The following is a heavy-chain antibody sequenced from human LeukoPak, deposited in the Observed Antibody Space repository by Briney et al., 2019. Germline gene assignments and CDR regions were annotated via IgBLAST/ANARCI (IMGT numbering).Heavy chain of an antibody. J-gene: IGHJ3*02. D-gene: IGHD3-16*01. Sequence: PSETLSLTCTVSGDSISSSSYYWGWIRQPPGKGLEWIGSIYSTGGTSNNPFLQSRVTMSVDTSKNQFSLKLSSVTAADTAVYYCARLYRYYDYVWGSADAFDIWGQGTMVTVSS. CDR3: ARLYRYYDYVWGSADAFDI. CDR1: GDSISSSSYY. CDR2: IYSTGGT. V-gene: IGHV4-39*07.